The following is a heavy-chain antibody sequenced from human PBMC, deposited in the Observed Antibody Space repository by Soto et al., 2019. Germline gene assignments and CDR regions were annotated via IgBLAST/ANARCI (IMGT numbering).Heavy chain of an antibody. D-gene: IGHD3-22*01. CDR3: AREAKTFYDSSGFDAFDI. Sequence: TLSLTCTVSCASISSSYWSWSRQPPGPGLEWIGYIYYSGSTNYNPSLKSRVTISVDTSKNQFSLKLSSVTAADTAVYYCAREAKTFYDSSGFDAFDIWGQGTMVTVSS. J-gene: IGHJ3*02. V-gene: IGHV4-59*01. CDR1: CASISSSY. CDR2: IYYSGST.